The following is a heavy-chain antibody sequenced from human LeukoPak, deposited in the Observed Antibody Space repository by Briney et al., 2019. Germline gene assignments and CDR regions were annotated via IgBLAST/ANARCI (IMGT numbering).Heavy chain of an antibody. CDR2: IYYSGST. Sequence: PSETLSLTCTVSGGSISSYYWSWIRQPPGKGLEWIGYIYYSGSTNYNPSLKSRVTISVDTSKNQFSLKLSSVTAADTAVYYCASLNDSSGYYYYFDYWGQGTLVTVSS. CDR3: ASLNDSSGYYYYFDY. CDR1: GGSISSYY. V-gene: IGHV4-59*01. J-gene: IGHJ4*02. D-gene: IGHD3-22*01.